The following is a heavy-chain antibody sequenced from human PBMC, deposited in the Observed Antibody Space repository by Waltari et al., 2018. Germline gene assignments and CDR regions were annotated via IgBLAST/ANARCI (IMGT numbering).Heavy chain of an antibody. CDR2: INPNDERR. CDR3: ARAVPRGSEAFDY. V-gene: IGHV1-46*01. J-gene: IGHJ4*02. D-gene: IGHD2-15*01. CDR1: GYTFIRYY. Sequence: QVQLVQSGAEVMKPGASVRVSCKASGYTFIRYYMHWVRQAPGQGLEWMGRINPNDERRTYAEKFQVRVTMTRDTSTTTVYMDLSGLRSEDTAIYDCARAVPRGSEAFDYWGQGTLVTVSS.